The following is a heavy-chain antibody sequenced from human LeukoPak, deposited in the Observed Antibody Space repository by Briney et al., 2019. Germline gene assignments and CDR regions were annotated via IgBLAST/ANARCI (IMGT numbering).Heavy chain of an antibody. V-gene: IGHV3-30*02. CDR1: GFTFSSYG. CDR2: IRYDGSNK. D-gene: IGHD6-13*01. CDR3: AKDIGYSSSWYYYYYDMDV. Sequence: GGSLRLSCAASGFTFSSYGMHWVRQAPGKGLEWVAFIRYDGSNKYYADSVKGRFTISRDNSKNTLYLQMNSLRAEDTAVYYCAKDIGYSSSWYYYYYDMDVWGQGTTVTVSS. J-gene: IGHJ6*02.